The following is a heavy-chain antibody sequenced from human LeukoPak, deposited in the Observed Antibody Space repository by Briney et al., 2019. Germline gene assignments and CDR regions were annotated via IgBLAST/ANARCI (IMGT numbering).Heavy chain of an antibody. CDR2: IDWDDDK. D-gene: IGHD1-1*01. Sequence: TLSLTCTVSGGSISSYYWSWIRQPPGKALEWLARIDWDDDKYCSTSLKTRLTISKDTSKNQVVLTMTNMDPVDTATYYCARTKTGTGRYYYYGMDVWGQGTTVTVSS. J-gene: IGHJ6*02. CDR3: ARTKTGTGRYYYYGMDV. CDR1: GGSISSYYW. V-gene: IGHV2-70*11.